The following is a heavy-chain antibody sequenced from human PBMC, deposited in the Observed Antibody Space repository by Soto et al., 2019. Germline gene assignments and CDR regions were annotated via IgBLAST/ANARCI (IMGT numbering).Heavy chain of an antibody. Sequence: SVKVSCKASGGTFSSYAISWVRQAPGQGLEWMGGIIPIFGTANYAQKFQGRVTITADRSTSTAYMELSSLRSEDTAVYYCARDEIEVSDFWSGYPRSYYYGMDVWGQGTTVTVSS. CDR2: IIPIFGTA. V-gene: IGHV1-69*06. CDR1: GGTFSSYA. D-gene: IGHD3-3*01. J-gene: IGHJ6*02. CDR3: ARDEIEVSDFWSGYPRSYYYGMDV.